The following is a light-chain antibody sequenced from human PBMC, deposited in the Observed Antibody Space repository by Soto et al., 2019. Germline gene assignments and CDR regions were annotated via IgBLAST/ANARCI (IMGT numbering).Light chain of an antibody. J-gene: IGKJ1*01. Sequence: IQLAQCPLSMSASVGDRVTINCQASQGISSYLAWYQQKPGKAPKLLIYAASTLQSAVPSRFSGSGSGTEFTLTISSLQPDDFATYYCQQYNSSPWTFGQGTKVDIK. CDR2: AAS. V-gene: IGKV1-9*01. CDR1: QGISSY. CDR3: QQYNSSPWT.